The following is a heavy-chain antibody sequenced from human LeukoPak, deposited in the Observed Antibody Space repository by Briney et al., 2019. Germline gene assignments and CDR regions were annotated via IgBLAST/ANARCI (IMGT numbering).Heavy chain of an antibody. D-gene: IGHD3-10*01. CDR1: GYTFTGYY. CDR3: ARGGPLLWFGELLRDP. V-gene: IGHV1-8*02. CDR2: MNPNSGNT. Sequence: ASVKVSCKASGYTFTGYYMHWVRQAPGQGLEWMGWMNPNSGNTGYAQKFQGRVTMTRNTSISTAYMELSSLRSEDTAVYYCARGGPLLWFGELLRDPWGQGTLVTVSS. J-gene: IGHJ5*02.